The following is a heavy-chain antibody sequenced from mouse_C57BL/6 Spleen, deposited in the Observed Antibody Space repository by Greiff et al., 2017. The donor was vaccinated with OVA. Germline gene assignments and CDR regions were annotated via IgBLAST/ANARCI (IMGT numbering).Heavy chain of an antibody. V-gene: IGHV2-2*01. CDR1: GFSLTSYG. CDR2: IWSGGST. D-gene: IGHD2-1*01. Sequence: QVQLQQSGPGLVQPSQSLSITCTVSGFSLTSYGVHWVRQSPGKGLEWLGVIWSGGSTDYNAAFISRLSISKDNSKSQVFFKMNSLQADDTAIYYCARNSDYGNYLHYYAMDYWGQGTSVTVSS. CDR3: ARNSDYGNYLHYYAMDY. J-gene: IGHJ4*01.